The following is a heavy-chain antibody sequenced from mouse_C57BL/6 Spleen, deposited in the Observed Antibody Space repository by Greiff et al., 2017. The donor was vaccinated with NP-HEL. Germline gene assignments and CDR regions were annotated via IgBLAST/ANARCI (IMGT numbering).Heavy chain of an antibody. V-gene: IGHV2-2*01. D-gene: IGHD3-2*02. Sequence: VQLQQSGPGLVQPSQSLSITCTVSGFSLTSYGVHWVRQSPGKGLEWLGVIWSGGSTDYNAAFISRLSISKDNSKSQVFFKMNSLQADDTAIDYCARNEVDSSGYAMDYWGQGTSVTVSS. J-gene: IGHJ4*01. CDR1: GFSLTSYG. CDR3: ARNEVDSSGYAMDY. CDR2: IWSGGST.